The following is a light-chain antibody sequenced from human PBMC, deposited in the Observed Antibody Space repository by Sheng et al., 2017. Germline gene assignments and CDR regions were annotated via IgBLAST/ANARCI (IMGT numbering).Light chain of an antibody. Sequence: EIVMTQSPATLSVSPGERATLFCRASQSVSSNLAWYQKKPGQAPRLLLYDASTRASGVPARFSGSGSGTEFTLTISSLQAEDVAVYYCQQYYSTPWTFGQGTKVEIK. CDR3: QQYYSTPWT. V-gene: IGKV3-15*01. CDR2: DAS. J-gene: IGKJ1*01. CDR1: QSVSSN.